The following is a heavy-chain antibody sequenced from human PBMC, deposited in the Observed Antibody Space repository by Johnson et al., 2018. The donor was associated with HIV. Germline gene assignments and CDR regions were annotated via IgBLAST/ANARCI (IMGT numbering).Heavy chain of an antibody. CDR2: ISSSGTPK. CDR1: GFSFSAYY. CDR3: ARETDGHLRHFDWLLSRGDAFDI. J-gene: IGHJ3*02. Sequence: QVQLVESGGGVVKPGGSLRLSCEASGFSFSAYYMTWIRQAPGKGLEWVSSISSSGTPKYYADSVKGLFTIARDNGKNSLYLQMNSLRVEDTALYYCARETDGHLRHFDWLLSRGDAFDIWGQGSMVTVSS. D-gene: IGHD3-9*01. V-gene: IGHV3-11*04.